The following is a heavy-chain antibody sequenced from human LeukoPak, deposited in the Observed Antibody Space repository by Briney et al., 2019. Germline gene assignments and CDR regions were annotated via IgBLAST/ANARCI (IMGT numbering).Heavy chain of an antibody. Sequence: GGSLRLSCAASGFTFSTYHMHWVRQAPGKGLVWISRINTDGSSTLYADSVKGRFTISRDNAKNTLYLQMNSLRAEDTAVYYCTRSHASYSSSWSISYYFDYWGQGTLVPVSS. V-gene: IGHV3-74*01. D-gene: IGHD6-13*01. CDR2: INTDGSST. J-gene: IGHJ4*02. CDR1: GFTFSTYH. CDR3: TRSHASYSSSWSISYYFDY.